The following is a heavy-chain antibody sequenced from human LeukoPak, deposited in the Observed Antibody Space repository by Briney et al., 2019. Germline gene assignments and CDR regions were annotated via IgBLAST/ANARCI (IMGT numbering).Heavy chain of an antibody. J-gene: IGHJ4*02. CDR1: GYSISSGYY. CDR2: IYHSGST. V-gene: IGHV4-38-2*02. D-gene: IGHD1-26*01. Sequence: SETLSLTCTVSGYSISSGYYWGWIRQPPGKGLEWIGSIYHSGSTYYNPSLKSRVTISVDTSKNQFSLKLSSVTAADTAVYYCAREMYSGSYYWGQGTLVTVSS. CDR3: AREMYSGSYY.